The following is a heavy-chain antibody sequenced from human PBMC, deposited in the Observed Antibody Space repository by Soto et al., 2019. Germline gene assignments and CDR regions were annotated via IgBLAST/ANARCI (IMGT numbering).Heavy chain of an antibody. J-gene: IGHJ6*03. V-gene: IGHV4-59*08. CDR3: ARHAGRVLRYFDPHLYYYYMDV. CDR1: GGSISSYY. Sequence: QVQLQESGPGLVKPSETLSLTCTVSGGSISSYYWSWIRQPPGKGLEWIGYIYYSGSTNYNPSLKSRVTISVDTSKNQFPLKLSSVTAADTAVYYCARHAGRVLRYFDPHLYYYYMDVWGKGTTVTVSS. CDR2: IYYSGST. D-gene: IGHD3-9*01.